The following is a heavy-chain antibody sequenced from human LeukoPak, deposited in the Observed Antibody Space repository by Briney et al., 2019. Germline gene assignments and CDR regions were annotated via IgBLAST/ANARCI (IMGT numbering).Heavy chain of an antibody. CDR3: AKDNYYYDTFDI. Sequence: GGSLRLSCAASGFTFSCYAMSWVRQAPGKGLEWVSSISGSGGTTYYADSVKGRFTISRDNSKNTLCLQMNSLSAEDAAVYYCAKDNYYYDTFDIWGQGTMVTVSS. V-gene: IGHV3-23*01. CDR1: GFTFSCYA. CDR2: ISGSGGTT. D-gene: IGHD3-10*01. J-gene: IGHJ3*02.